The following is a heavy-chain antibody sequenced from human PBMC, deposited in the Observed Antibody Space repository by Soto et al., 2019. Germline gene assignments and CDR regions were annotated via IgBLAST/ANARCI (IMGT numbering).Heavy chain of an antibody. CDR1: GYTFTGYY. Sequence: EASVKVSCKASGYTFTGYYMHWVRQAPGQGLEWMGWINPNSGGTNYAQKFQGWVTMTRDTSISTAYMELSRLRSDDTAVYYCARGVRELYNWFDPWGQGTLVTVS. CDR2: INPNSGGT. CDR3: ARGVRELYNWFDP. D-gene: IGHD1-7*01. V-gene: IGHV1-2*04. J-gene: IGHJ5*02.